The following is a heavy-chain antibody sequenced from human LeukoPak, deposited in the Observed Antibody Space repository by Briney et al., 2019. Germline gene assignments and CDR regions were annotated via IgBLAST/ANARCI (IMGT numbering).Heavy chain of an antibody. J-gene: IGHJ4*02. CDR3: AREDHYGSGPDY. CDR1: GGTFSSYA. CDR2: ISTYNGDT. Sequence: ASVKVSCKASGGTFSSYAISWVRQAPGQGLEWMGWISTYNGDTNYAQNLQGRVTMTTDTSTTTVYMELRSLRSDDTAFYYCAREDHYGSGPDYWGQGTLVTVSS. V-gene: IGHV1-18*01. D-gene: IGHD3-10*01.